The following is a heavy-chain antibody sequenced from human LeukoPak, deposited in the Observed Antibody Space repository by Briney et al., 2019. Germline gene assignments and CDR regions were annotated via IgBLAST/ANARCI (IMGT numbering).Heavy chain of an antibody. CDR2: ISSSSSYT. CDR1: GFTFSDYY. D-gene: IGHD3-10*01. CDR3: AKGYYGSGNLLDY. Sequence: KPGGSLRLSCAASGFTFSDYYMSWIRQAPGKGLEWVSYISSSSSYTNYADSVKGRFTISRDNAKNSLYLQMNSLRAEDTAVYYCAKGYYGSGNLLDYWGQGTLVTVSS. V-gene: IGHV3-11*03. J-gene: IGHJ4*02.